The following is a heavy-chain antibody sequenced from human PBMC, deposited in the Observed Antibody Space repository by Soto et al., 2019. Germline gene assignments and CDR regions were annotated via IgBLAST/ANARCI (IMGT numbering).Heavy chain of an antibody. CDR3: ARLGGHCSSSSCFGFYVMDV. V-gene: IGHV4-34*01. J-gene: IGHJ6*02. D-gene: IGHD2-2*01. Sequence: SETLSLTCAVYGGSFSGYYWSWIRQPPGKGLEWIGEINHSGSTNYNPSLKSRVTISVDTSKNQFSLKLSSVTAADTAVYYCARLGGHCSSSSCFGFYVMDVWGQGTTVTVSS. CDR1: GGSFSGYY. CDR2: INHSGST.